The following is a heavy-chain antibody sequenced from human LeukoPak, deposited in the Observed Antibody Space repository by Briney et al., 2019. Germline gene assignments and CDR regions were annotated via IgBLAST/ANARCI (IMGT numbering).Heavy chain of an antibody. Sequence: GGSLRLSCAASGFTLSSYAMSWVRQAPGKGLEWVSAISDSGNTYHADSVKGRFTISRDSSKNTLFLQMNRLRPEDAAVYYCAKAPVATCRGAYCYPFDYWGQGTLVTVSS. D-gene: IGHD2-21*01. CDR3: AKAPVATCRGAYCYPFDY. J-gene: IGHJ4*02. CDR1: GFTLSSYA. CDR2: ISDSGNT. V-gene: IGHV3-23*01.